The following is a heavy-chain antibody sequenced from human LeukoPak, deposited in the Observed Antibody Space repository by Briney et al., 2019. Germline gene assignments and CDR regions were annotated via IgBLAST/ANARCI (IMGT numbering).Heavy chain of an antibody. J-gene: IGHJ4*02. V-gene: IGHV1-18*01. CDR3: ARVSLGVSSGWSLFDY. CDR1: GYTFTSYG. CDR2: ISAYNGNT. D-gene: IGHD6-19*01. Sequence: GASVKVSCKASGYTFTSYGISWVRQAPGQGLEWMGWISAYNGNTNYAQKLQGRVTMTTDTSTSTAYMELRSLRSDDTAVYYCARVSLGVSSGWSLFDYWGQGTLVTVSS.